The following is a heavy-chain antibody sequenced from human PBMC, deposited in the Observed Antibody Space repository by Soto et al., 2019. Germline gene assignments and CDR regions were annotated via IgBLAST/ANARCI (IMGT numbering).Heavy chain of an antibody. Sequence: EVQLVESGGGLVQPGGSLRLSCAASGFTVSSNYMSWVRQAPGKGLEWVSVIYSGGSTYYADSVKGRFTISRHNSKNTLYLKMNSLRAEDTAVYYCARDLLQERTGSTHTPRHYYYYMDVWGKGTTVTVSS. CDR2: IYSGGST. V-gene: IGHV3-53*04. CDR3: ARDLLQERTGSTHTPRHYYYYMDV. J-gene: IGHJ6*03. CDR1: GFTVSSNY. D-gene: IGHD2-2*01.